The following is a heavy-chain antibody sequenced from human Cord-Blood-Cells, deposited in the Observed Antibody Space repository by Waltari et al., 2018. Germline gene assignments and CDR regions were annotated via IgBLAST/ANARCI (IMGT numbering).Heavy chain of an antibody. J-gene: IGHJ3*02. Sequence: EVQLVQSGAEVKKPGESLKISCKGSGYSFTSYWIGWASQMPGKGLEWMGIIYPGDSDTGYRPSFQGQVTISAEKSISTAYLQWSSLKASDTAMYYCARRTGDSDDAFDIWGQGTMVTVSS. V-gene: IGHV5-51*03. CDR3: ARRTGDSDDAFDI. CDR2: IYPGDSDT. CDR1: GYSFTSYW. D-gene: IGHD7-27*01.